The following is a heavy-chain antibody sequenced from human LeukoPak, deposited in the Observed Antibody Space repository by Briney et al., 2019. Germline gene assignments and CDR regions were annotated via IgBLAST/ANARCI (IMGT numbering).Heavy chain of an antibody. CDR2: INPNSGGT. CDR1: GYTFTGYY. D-gene: IGHD3-10*01. Sequence: ASVKVSCKASGYTFTGYYMHWVRQAPGQGHEWMGWINPNSGGTNYAQKLQGRVTMTTDTSTSTAYMELRSLRSDDTAVYYCARRSILTMVRGDDAFDIWGQGTMVTVSS. CDR3: ARRSILTMVRGDDAFDI. J-gene: IGHJ3*02. V-gene: IGHV1-2*02.